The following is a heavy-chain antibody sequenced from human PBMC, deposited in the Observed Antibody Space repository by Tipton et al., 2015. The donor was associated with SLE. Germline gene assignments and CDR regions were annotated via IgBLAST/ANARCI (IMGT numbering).Heavy chain of an antibody. Sequence: LRLSCAVYGGSFSGYYWSWIRQPPGKGLEWIGYIYYSGSTNYNPSLKSRVTISVDTSKNQFSLKLSSVTAADTAVYYCARAIRGSSGWYYGNYFDYWGQGTLVTVSS. CDR3: ARAIRGSSGWYYGNYFDY. CDR1: GGSFSGYY. J-gene: IGHJ4*02. V-gene: IGHV4-59*01. D-gene: IGHD6-19*01. CDR2: IYYSGST.